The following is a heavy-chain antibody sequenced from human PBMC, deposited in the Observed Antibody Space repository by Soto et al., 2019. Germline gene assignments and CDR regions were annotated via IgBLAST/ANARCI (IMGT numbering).Heavy chain of an antibody. CDR2: ISAGGGNT. CDR1: GFSFSTYA. J-gene: IGHJ5*02. D-gene: IGHD2-2*01. CDR3: AKHAEYQLVSWFDP. V-gene: IGHV3-23*01. Sequence: EVQLLESGGGLVQPGGSLRLSVAVSGFSFSTYAMSWVRQAPGKGRGWVSGISAGGGNTYYADSVRGRFTISRDNSKDTLYLQITSLRAEDTAFYYCAKHAEYQLVSWFDPWGQGTLVTVSS.